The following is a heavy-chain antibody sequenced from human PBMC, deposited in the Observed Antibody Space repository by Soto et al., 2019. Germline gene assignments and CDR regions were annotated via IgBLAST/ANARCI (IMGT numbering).Heavy chain of an antibody. D-gene: IGHD2-15*01. CDR3: ARDYVGYCSGGSCYSLVGATVAFDI. CDR1: GFTFSSYG. Sequence: GGSLRLSCAASGFTFSSYGMHWVRQAPGKGLEWVAVMWYDGSNKYYADSVKGRFTISRDNSKNTLYLQMNSLRAEDTAVYYCARDYVGYCSGGSCYSLVGATVAFDIWGQGTMVTVSS. V-gene: IGHV3-33*01. CDR2: MWYDGSNK. J-gene: IGHJ3*02.